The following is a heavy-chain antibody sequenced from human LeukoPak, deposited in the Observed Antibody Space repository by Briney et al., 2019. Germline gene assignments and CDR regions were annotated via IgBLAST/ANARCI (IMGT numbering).Heavy chain of an antibody. CDR2: IYTSGTT. Sequence: SQTLSLTCTVSGGSISSGNYYWSWIRQPAGTGLEWIGRIYTSGTTDYNPSLKSRLTISVDTSKNQFSLQLTSVTAADTAVYYCARHLGGFDYWGQGTLVTVSS. J-gene: IGHJ4*02. CDR1: GGSISSGNYY. CDR3: ARHLGGFDY. V-gene: IGHV4-61*02. D-gene: IGHD1-26*01.